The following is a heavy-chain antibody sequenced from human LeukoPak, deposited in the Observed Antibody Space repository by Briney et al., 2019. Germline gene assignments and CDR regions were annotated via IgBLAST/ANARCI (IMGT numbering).Heavy chain of an antibody. CDR2: ISLTGLT. J-gene: IGHJ4*02. Sequence: PSGTPSLTCGVSGGSISNTNWWSWVRQPPGQGLEWIGEISLTGLTHYNPSLESRVTVSPDKSKNQLSLNLTSVTAADTAVYYCSRENGAFSPFGYWGQGILVTVLS. CDR1: GGSISNTNW. D-gene: IGHD2-8*01. V-gene: IGHV4-4*02. CDR3: SRENGAFSPFGY.